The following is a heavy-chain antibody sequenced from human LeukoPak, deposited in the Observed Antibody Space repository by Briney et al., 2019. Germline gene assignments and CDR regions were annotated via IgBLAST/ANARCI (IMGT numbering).Heavy chain of an antibody. CDR1: DYSISSGYY. CDR3: ARPVPSRLGWFDP. Sequence: SETLSLTCTVSDYSISSGYYWGWIRQPPGKGLEWIGNIYYTGSTYYNPSLKSRVTISVDTSKNQFSLKLSSVTAADTAVYYCARPVPSRLGWFDPWGQGTLVTVSS. D-gene: IGHD1-1*01. V-gene: IGHV4-38-2*02. J-gene: IGHJ5*02. CDR2: IYYTGST.